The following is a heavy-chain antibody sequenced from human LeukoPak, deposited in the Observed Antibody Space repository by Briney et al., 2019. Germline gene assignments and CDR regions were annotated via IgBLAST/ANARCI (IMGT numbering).Heavy chain of an antibody. Sequence: GGSLRLSCAASGFTFNSYSLNWVRQAPGKGLKWVSTISSNGAYIYYTDSVRGRFTISRDNAKNSLYLQMNSLRAEDTAVYYCARDLDILTGYYSIHYFYGMDVWGQGTTVTVSS. CDR2: ISSNGAYI. CDR1: GFTFNSYS. D-gene: IGHD3-9*01. V-gene: IGHV3-21*01. J-gene: IGHJ6*02. CDR3: ARDLDILTGYYSIHYFYGMDV.